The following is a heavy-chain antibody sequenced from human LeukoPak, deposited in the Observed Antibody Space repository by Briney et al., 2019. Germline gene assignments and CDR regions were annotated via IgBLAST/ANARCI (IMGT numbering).Heavy chain of an antibody. V-gene: IGHV4-39*01. J-gene: IGHJ4*02. CDR2: IFYSGTT. Sequence: SETLSLTCTVAGGSVSSSRYYWGWIRQPPGKGLEWIGSIFYSGTTYYNPSLKSRVTISIDTSKNQFSLKLSSVTAADTAVYYCAAPTTVTTPFDYWGQGTLVTVSS. CDR1: GGSVSSSRYY. D-gene: IGHD4-17*01. CDR3: AAPTTVTTPFDY.